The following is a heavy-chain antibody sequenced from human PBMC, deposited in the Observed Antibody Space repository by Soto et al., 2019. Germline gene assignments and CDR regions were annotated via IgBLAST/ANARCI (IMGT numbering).Heavy chain of an antibody. V-gene: IGHV3-23*01. Sequence: EVQLLESGGGLVQPGGSLRLSCAASGFTFTTYAMSWVRQAPGKGLEWVSDISGSGGDKYYADSVKGRFTLSRDNFKNTLYREMSSLMAEDTAMYYCAKESLTFPLSQFDYWGQGTLVTVSS. CDR3: AKESLTFPLSQFDY. J-gene: IGHJ4*02. CDR1: GFTFTTYA. CDR2: ISGSGGDK. D-gene: IGHD3-16*01.